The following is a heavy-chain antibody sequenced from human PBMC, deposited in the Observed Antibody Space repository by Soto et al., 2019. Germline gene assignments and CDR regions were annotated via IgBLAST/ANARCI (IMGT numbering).Heavy chain of an antibody. V-gene: IGHV3-30*03. Sequence: QVQLVESGGGVVQPGRSLRLSCAVSGFTVSTYGMHWVRQAPGKGLEWVAVISRDGGTKYYADSVKGRFTISRDNSRNPLFLEINSLRGADMAVYYCTGAVASGYWGQGTLVTVSS. D-gene: IGHD2-8*02. J-gene: IGHJ4*02. CDR2: ISRDGGTK. CDR1: GFTVSTYG. CDR3: TGAVASGY.